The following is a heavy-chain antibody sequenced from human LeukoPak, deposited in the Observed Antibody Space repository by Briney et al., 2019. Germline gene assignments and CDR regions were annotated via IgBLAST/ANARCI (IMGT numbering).Heavy chain of an antibody. Sequence: SETLSLTCTVSGGSVSSSSYYWVWIRQPPGKGLEWIGSFSSSGSTYYNASLKSRVTISVDSYRRKVSLELSSVTAADTAMYYCPRELIAAPVLGAFDVWGQGAMVTVSS. V-gene: IGHV4-39*07. D-gene: IGHD6-6*01. CDR1: GGSVSSSSYY. CDR2: FSSSGST. J-gene: IGHJ3*01. CDR3: PRELIAAPVLGAFDV.